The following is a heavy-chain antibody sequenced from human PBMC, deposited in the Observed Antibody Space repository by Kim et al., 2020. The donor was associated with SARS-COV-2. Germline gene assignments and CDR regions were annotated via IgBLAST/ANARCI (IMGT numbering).Heavy chain of an antibody. CDR3: ARGLRWGYSGYEDY. V-gene: IGHV3-30*04. J-gene: IGHJ4*02. CDR2: ISYDGSNK. D-gene: IGHD5-12*01. Sequence: GGSLRLSCAASGFTFSSYAMHWVRQAPGKGLEWVAVISYDGSNKYYADSVKGRFTISRDNSKNTLYLQMNSLRAEDTAVYYCARGLRWGYSGYEDYWGQG. CDR1: GFTFSSYA.